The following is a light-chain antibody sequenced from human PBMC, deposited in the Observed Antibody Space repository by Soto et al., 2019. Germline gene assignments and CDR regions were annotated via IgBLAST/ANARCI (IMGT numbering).Light chain of an antibody. J-gene: IGLJ3*02. CDR2: DNT. V-gene: IGLV1-40*01. CDR3: QSHDNSVTASWV. CDR1: SSNIGAGFD. Sequence: QSVLTQPPSVSGAPGQRVTISCTGTSSNIGAGFDVHWYQKLPGTAPKLLIFDNTNRPSGVPDRFSASRSGTSASLAITGLQAGDEADYFCQSHDNSVTASWVFGGGTKLTVL.